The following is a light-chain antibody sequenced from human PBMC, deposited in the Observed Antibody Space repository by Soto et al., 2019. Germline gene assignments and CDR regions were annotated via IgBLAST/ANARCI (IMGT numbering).Light chain of an antibody. CDR3: SSYTSSSTFYVV. Sequence: QSALTQPASVSGSPGQSITISCTGTSSDVGGYNYVSWYQQHPGKAPKLMIYEVSNRPSGVSNRFSGSKSGNTAFLTISGLQAEDEADYYCSSYTSSSTFYVVFGGGTKLTVL. V-gene: IGLV2-14*01. CDR1: SSDVGGYNY. J-gene: IGLJ2*01. CDR2: EVS.